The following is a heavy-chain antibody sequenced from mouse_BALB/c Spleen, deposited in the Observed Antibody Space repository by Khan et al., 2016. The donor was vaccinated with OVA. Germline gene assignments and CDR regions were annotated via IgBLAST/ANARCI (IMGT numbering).Heavy chain of an antibody. CDR3: ARDAGRY. CDR2: INPKNGDT. J-gene: IGHJ4*01. Sequence: VQLQQSGPKLVKPGASVKISCKTSGYTFPEFTVHWVKQSLGKSLDWIGVINPKNGDTAYNQKFKGKATLTVDKSSSTAYMEFRSLTSEDSAVYYCARDAGRYWGQGTSVTVAS. D-gene: IGHD3-3*01. CDR1: GYTFPEFT. V-gene: IGHV1-18*01.